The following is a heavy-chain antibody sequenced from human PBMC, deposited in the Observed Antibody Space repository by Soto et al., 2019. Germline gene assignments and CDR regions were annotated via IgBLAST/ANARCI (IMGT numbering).Heavy chain of an antibody. J-gene: IGHJ6*03. CDR3: AKSLLFVDHAYMDV. D-gene: IGHD2-21*01. CDR1: GGSFISYS. V-gene: IGHV1-69*02. Sequence: QVQLVQSGAELKKPGSSVKVSCEASGGSFISYSFTWVRQAPGQGLXXXGRIIPIQGKANYALKFQDRVTITADRSTRTAYMELRSLRPEDTAVYYCAKSLLFVDHAYMDVWGKGTTVTVSS. CDR2: IIPIQGKA.